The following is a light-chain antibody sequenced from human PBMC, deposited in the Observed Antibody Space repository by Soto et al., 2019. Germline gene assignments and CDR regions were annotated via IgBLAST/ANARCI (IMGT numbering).Light chain of an antibody. CDR1: SSDIGAYNY. CDR2: DVR. V-gene: IGLV2-14*03. Sequence: QSVLTQPASVSGSPGQSITISCTGTSSDIGAYNYVSWYQQHPGKAPKLMIYDVRYRPSGISYRFSGSKSGNTASLTISGLQTEDEADYYCSSYTMSGTLVFGGGTKVTVL. CDR3: SSYTMSGTLV. J-gene: IGLJ2*01.